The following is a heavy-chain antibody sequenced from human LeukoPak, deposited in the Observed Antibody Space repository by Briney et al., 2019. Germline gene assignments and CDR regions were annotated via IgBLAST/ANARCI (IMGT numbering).Heavy chain of an antibody. CDR2: IIPILTTT. D-gene: IGHD6-13*01. CDR1: GGTFNNFG. J-gene: IGHJ4*02. V-gene: IGHV1-69*13. CDR3: ARDPLAASAPGYFDY. Sequence: ASVKVSCKASGGTFNNFGISWVRQAPGQGLEWMGVIIPILTTTHYAQKFKGRVTIIADESTSTASLELSSLTSEHTAVYYCARDPLAASAPGYFDYWGQGTLVTVSS.